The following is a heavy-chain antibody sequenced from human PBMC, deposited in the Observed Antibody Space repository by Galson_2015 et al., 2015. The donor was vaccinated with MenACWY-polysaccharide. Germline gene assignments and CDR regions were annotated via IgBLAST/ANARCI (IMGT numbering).Heavy chain of an antibody. D-gene: IGHD6-13*01. CDR2: ISSSGSTI. V-gene: IGHV3-48*04. CDR3: ARDSSPVYYYYGMDV. CDR1: GFTFSSYS. Sequence: SLRLSCAASGFTFSSYSMNWVRQAPGKGLEWVSYISSSGSTIYYADSVKGRFTISRDNAKNSLYLQMNSLRAEDTAVYYCARDSSPVYYYYGMDVWGQGTTVTVSS. J-gene: IGHJ6*02.